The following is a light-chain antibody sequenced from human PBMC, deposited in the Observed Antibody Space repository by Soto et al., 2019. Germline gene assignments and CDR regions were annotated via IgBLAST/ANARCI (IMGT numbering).Light chain of an antibody. CDR2: AAS. J-gene: IGKJ1*01. V-gene: IGKV1-5*01. Sequence: DIQMTQSPSSLSASVGDRVTITCRASQSISSYLNWYQQKPGKAPKLLIYAASSLESGVPSIFSGSGSGTEFTLTISSLPPDNFATYYCQQYSTYSTFGQGTKVDIK. CDR1: QSISSY. CDR3: QQYSTYST.